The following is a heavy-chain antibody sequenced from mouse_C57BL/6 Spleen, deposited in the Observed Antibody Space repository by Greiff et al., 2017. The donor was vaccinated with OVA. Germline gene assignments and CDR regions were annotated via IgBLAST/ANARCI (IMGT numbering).Heavy chain of an antibody. CDR1: GYAFTNYL. J-gene: IGHJ4*01. D-gene: IGHD1-1*01. V-gene: IGHV1-54*01. Sequence: VQLQQSGAELVRPGTSVKVSCKASGYAFTNYLIEWVKQRPGQGLEWIGVINPGSGGTNYNEKFKGKATLTADKSSSTAYMQLSSLTSEDSAVYFCARYTYYGSRGAMDYWGQGTSVAVSS. CDR2: INPGSGGT. CDR3: ARYTYYGSRGAMDY.